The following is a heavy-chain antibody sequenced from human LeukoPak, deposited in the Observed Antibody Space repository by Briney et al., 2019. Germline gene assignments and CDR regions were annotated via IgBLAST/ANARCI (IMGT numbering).Heavy chain of an antibody. J-gene: IGHJ4*02. Sequence: SETLSLTCAVSGGSISSSNWWSWVRQPPGKGLEWIGEIYHGGSANYNPSLKSRVTISLDKSKNQFFLKLSSVTAADTAVYYCARGFPGSGSHDYWGQGTLVTVSS. CDR2: IYHGGSA. CDR3: ARGFPGSGSHDY. CDR1: GGSISSSNW. D-gene: IGHD1-26*01. V-gene: IGHV4-4*02.